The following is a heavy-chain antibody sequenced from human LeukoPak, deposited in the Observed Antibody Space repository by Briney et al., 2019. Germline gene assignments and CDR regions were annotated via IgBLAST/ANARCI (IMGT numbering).Heavy chain of an antibody. CDR3: ARDGSGSPGY. J-gene: IGHJ4*02. Sequence: GASVTVSCKAFGYNFPKYFMHWVREAPGQGLEWMGFINLSDCSTNYAQKFQGRVTMTRDMSTSTVYMELSSLKSDDPAVYYCARDGSGSPGYWGQGTLVTVSS. CDR2: INLSDCST. CDR1: GYNFPKYF. V-gene: IGHV1-46*01. D-gene: IGHD3-10*01.